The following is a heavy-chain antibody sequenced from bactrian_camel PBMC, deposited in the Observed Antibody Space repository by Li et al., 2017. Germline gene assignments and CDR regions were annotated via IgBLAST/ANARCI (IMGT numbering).Heavy chain of an antibody. J-gene: IGHJ4*01. CDR1: GYVGRHNIC. Sequence: HVQLVESGGGSVQAGGSLRLSCAASGYVGRHNICLGWFRQTPGKAREWIAAIFSDGSPSYADSVKGRFTISADSEKHILYLQMNSLKPEDTAVYYCVSLVGRPLVHQGTQVTVS. CDR2: IFSDGSPS. D-gene: IGHD2*01. V-gene: IGHV3S6*01.